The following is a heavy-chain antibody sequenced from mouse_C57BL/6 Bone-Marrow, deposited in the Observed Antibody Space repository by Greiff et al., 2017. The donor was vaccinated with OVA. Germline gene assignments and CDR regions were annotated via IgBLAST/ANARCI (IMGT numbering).Heavy chain of an antibody. D-gene: IGHD1-1*01. V-gene: IGHV1-9*01. CDR3: ARGATTVVANFDY. Sequence: QVQLKQSGAELMKPGASVKLSCKATGYTFTGYWIEWVKQRPGHGLEWIGEILPGSGSTNYTEKFKGKATFTADTSSNTAYMQLSSLTAEDSAIYYCARGATTVVANFDYWGHGTTLTVSS. CDR1: GYTFTGYW. J-gene: IGHJ2*01. CDR2: ILPGSGST.